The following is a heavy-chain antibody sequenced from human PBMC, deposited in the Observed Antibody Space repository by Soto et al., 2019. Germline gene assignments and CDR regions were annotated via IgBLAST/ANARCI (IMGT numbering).Heavy chain of an antibody. CDR1: GGTFSTYA. CDR3: ARGVHYDSSGYYYFY. D-gene: IGHD3-22*01. V-gene: IGHV1-69*01. J-gene: IGHJ4*02. Sequence: VQLVQSGAEVKKPVSSVKVSYKASGGTFSTYAIDWVRQAPGQGLEWMGGIIPLFGTAKYAQNFQGRITITADESTNTAYMELRSLRSQDTAVYYCARGVHYDSSGYYYFYWGQGTLVTVSS. CDR2: IIPLFGTA.